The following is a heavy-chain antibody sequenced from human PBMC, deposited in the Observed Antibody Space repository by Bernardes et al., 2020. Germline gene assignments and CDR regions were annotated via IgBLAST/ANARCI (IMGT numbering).Heavy chain of an antibody. Sequence: VEALFLSCAASGFTFSNYAMAWVRQAPGKGLEWVSGVTGNGGSTYYAASVQGRFAISRDNSKNTLYLQMNSLRAEDTAVYYCAKHTEQQLSHFDYWGRGTLVTVSS. V-gene: IGHV3-23*01. J-gene: IGHJ4*02. CDR3: AKHTEQQLSHFDY. CDR2: VTGNGGST. D-gene: IGHD6-13*01. CDR1: GFTFSNYA.